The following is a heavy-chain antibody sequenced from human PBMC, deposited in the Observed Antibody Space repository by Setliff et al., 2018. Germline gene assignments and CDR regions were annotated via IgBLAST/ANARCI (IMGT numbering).Heavy chain of an antibody. CDR1: GGTFSSYG. Sequence: SVKVSCKASGGTFSSYGISWVRQAPGQGLEWMGGTIPIFGTTNYAQKFQGRVTIITDESTSTAYMELSSLTSADTAVYYCARRGWGSSSGDCYSPKGCYYYYMDVWGKGTTVTVSS. CDR3: ARRGWGSSSGDCYSPKGCYYYYMDV. J-gene: IGHJ6*03. V-gene: IGHV1-69*05. CDR2: TIPIFGTT. D-gene: IGHD2-21*02.